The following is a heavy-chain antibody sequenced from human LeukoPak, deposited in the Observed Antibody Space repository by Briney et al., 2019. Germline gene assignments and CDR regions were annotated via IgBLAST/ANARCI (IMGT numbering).Heavy chain of an antibody. CDR3: ARVIRGPKDYYFDY. V-gene: IGHV3-21*01. Sequence: PGGSLRLSCAASGFTFSSYSMNWVRQAPGKGLEWVSSISSSSSYIYYADSVKGRFTISRDNAKNSLYLQMNSLRAEDTAVYYCARVIRGPKDYYFDYWGQGTLVTVSS. D-gene: IGHD3-10*01. CDR1: GFTFSSYS. J-gene: IGHJ4*02. CDR2: ISSSSSYI.